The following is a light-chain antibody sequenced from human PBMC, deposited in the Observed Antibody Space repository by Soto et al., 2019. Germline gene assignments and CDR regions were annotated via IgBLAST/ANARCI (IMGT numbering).Light chain of an antibody. V-gene: IGKV1-5*01. J-gene: IGKJ2*01. CDR3: QQYNTYSYT. CDR2: DAS. CDR1: QSISSW. Sequence: DIPMTQSPSALSASVGDRVTITCRASQSISSWLAWYQQKPGKAPKLLIYDASSLESRVPSRFSGSGSGTEFTITISGLRPDDFATYYCQQYNTYSYTFGQGTKLEIK.